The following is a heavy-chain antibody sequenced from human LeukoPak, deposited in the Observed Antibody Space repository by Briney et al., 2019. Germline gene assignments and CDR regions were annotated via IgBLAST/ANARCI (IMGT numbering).Heavy chain of an antibody. J-gene: IGHJ4*02. D-gene: IGHD3-3*01. Sequence: ASVKVSCKASGYTFTSYDINWVRQATGQGLEWMGWMNPNSGNTGYAQKFQGRVTMTRNTSISTAYMELSSLRSEDTAVYYCARGLRGITIFGVAMGYWGQGTLVTVSS. CDR2: MNPNSGNT. V-gene: IGHV1-8*01. CDR3: ARGLRGITIFGVAMGY. CDR1: GYTFTSYD.